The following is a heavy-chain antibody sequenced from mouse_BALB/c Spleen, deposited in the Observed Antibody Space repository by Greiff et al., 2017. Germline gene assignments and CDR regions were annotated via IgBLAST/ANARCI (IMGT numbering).Heavy chain of an antibody. CDR3: AKEGLHAMDY. Sequence: VKLQESGAELARPGASVKLSCKASGYTFTSYWMQWVKQRPGQGLEWIGAIYPGDGDTRYTQKFKGKATLTADKSSSTAYMQLSSLASEDSAVYYCAKEGLHAMDYWGQGTSVTVSS. V-gene: IGHV1-87*01. CDR2: IYPGDGDT. CDR1: GYTFTSYW. D-gene: IGHD3-1*01. J-gene: IGHJ4*01.